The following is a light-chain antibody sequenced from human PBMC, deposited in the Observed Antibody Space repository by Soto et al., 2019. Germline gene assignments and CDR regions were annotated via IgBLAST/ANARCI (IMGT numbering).Light chain of an antibody. J-gene: IGLJ1*01. V-gene: IGLV1-40*01. Sequence: QSVLTQPPSVSGAPGQRVTISCTGSSSNIGAGYDVHWYQQLPGTAPKLLIYGNSNRPSGVPDRFSGSTSGSTASLTISGLQAEDEAEYYCCSYVGATTYVFGSGTKVTVL. CDR3: CSYVGATTYV. CDR1: SSNIGAGYD. CDR2: GNS.